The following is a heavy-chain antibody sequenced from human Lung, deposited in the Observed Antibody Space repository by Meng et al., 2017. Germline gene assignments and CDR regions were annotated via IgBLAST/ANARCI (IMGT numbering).Heavy chain of an antibody. CDR3: ARAEEEYCSDGSCPNFDF. D-gene: IGHD2-15*01. J-gene: IGHJ4*02. CDR2: ISGYNGNT. CDR1: GYTFTKYG. V-gene: IGHV1-18*01. Sequence: QVQLVQSGAEVKKPGAPVKVSFKASGYTFTKYGITWVRQAPGQGLEWMGWISGYNGNTNYAQKLQGRVTMTTDTSTSTAYMELRSLRSDDAAVYYCARAEEEYCSDGSCPNFDFWGQGTLVTVSS.